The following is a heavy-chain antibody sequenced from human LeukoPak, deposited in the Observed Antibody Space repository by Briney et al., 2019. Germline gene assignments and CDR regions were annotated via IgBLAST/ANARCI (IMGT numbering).Heavy chain of an antibody. CDR1: GFTFSSYS. V-gene: IGHV3-21*01. D-gene: IGHD6-13*01. CDR3: AKDSIHSSSLTDY. J-gene: IGHJ4*02. CDR2: ISSSSSYI. Sequence: GGSLRLSCAASGFTFSSYSMNWVRQAPGKGLEWVSSISSSSSYIYYADSVKGRFTISRDNAKNSLYLQMNSLRAEDTAVYYCAKDSIHSSSLTDYWGQGTLVTVSS.